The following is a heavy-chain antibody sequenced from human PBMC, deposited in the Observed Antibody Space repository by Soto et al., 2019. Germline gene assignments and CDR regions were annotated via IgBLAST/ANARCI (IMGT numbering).Heavy chain of an antibody. Sequence: SVKVSCKASGFTFTSSAVQWVRQARGQRLEWIGWIGVGSGNRHYAQKFQERVTITRDMSTNTAYMELSSLRSEDTAVYYCAALGVNFDHWGQGTLVTGSS. D-gene: IGHD3-16*01. V-gene: IGHV1-58*01. J-gene: IGHJ4*02. CDR3: AALGVNFDH. CDR2: IGVGSGNR. CDR1: GFTFTSSA.